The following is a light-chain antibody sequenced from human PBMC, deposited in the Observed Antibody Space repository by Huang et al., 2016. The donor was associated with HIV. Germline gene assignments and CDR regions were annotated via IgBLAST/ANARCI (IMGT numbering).Light chain of an antibody. CDR2: WAS. CDR1: QTISYNKNY. J-gene: IGKJ4*01. Sequence: DIVMTQSPDSLAVSLGERATINCKSSQTISYNKNYLAWYQQKPGQSPKLLIYWASTRESGVPDRFSGSGPGTDFTLTISSLQAEDVAVYYCQQYYSKPLTFGGGTKVEIK. V-gene: IGKV4-1*01. CDR3: QQYYSKPLT.